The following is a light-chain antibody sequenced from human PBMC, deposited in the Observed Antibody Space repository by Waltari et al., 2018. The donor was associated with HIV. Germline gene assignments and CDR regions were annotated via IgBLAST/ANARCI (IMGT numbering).Light chain of an antibody. CDR1: QSVGSN. Sequence: VVMTQSPAALSASPGERATLSCRASQSVGSNVAWYHQRPGQPVRLLIHGAITRATGVPGRLSGSGSGTDFTLSIDGLQSDDFGLYYCQQYHDWPTFGQGTKVDI. J-gene: IGKJ1*01. V-gene: IGKV3-15*01. CDR3: QQYHDWPT. CDR2: GAI.